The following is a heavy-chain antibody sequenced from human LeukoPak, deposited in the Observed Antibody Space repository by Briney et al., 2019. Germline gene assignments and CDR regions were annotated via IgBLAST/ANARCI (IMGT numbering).Heavy chain of an antibody. V-gene: IGHV3-7*01. CDR2: IKQDGSEK. CDR1: GFTVSSNS. D-gene: IGHD1-26*01. Sequence: GGSLRLSCTVSGFTVSSNSMSWVRQAPGKGLEWVANIKQDGSEKYYVDSVKGRFTISRDNAKNSLYLQMNSLRAEDTAVYYCASFALRAPRYYMDVWGKGTTVTVSS. J-gene: IGHJ6*03. CDR3: ASFALRAPRYYMDV.